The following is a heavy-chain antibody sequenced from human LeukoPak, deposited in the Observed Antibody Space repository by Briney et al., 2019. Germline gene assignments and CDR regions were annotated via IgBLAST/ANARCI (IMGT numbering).Heavy chain of an antibody. CDR2: IYYSGST. D-gene: IGHD5-12*01. CDR3: ARGDGYNGYGGVDY. J-gene: IGHJ4*02. Sequence: SETLSLTCTVSGGSISSGGYYWSWIRQHPGKGLEWIGYIYYSGSTYYNPSLKSRVTISVDTSKNQFSLKLSSVTAADTAVYYCARGDGYNGYGGVDYWGQGTLVTVSS. CDR1: GGSISSGGYY. V-gene: IGHV4-31*03.